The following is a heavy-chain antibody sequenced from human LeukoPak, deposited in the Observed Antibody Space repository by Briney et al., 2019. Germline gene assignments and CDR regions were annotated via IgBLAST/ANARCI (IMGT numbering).Heavy chain of an antibody. CDR3: ASQYYDFWSGYYWFDP. CDR2: IYPGDSDT. CDR1: GYSFTSYW. J-gene: IGHJ5*02. D-gene: IGHD3-3*01. V-gene: IGHV5-51*01. Sequence: GESLKISCKGSGYSFTSYWIGWVRQMPGKGLEWMGIIYPGDSDTRYSPSFQGQVTISADKSISTAYLQWSSLKASDTAMYYCASQYYDFWSGYYWFDPWGQGTLVTVSS.